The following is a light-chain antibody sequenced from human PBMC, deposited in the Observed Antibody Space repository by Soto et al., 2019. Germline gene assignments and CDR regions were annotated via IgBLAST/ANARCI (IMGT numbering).Light chain of an antibody. CDR3: QQRGDWPLT. V-gene: IGKV3-11*01. CDR2: DAS. J-gene: IGKJ4*01. CDR1: QRVINS. Sequence: DTVLTQSPATLSLSPGDRATLSCRASQRVINSLAWYQQKPGQTPRLLIYDASKLATGIPARFSGSGSGTDFTLTISSLEAEDFAVYYCQQRGDWPLTFGGGTKVEIK.